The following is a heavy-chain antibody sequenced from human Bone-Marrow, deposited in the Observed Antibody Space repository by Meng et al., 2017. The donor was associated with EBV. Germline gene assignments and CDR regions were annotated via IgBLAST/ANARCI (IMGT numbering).Heavy chain of an antibody. D-gene: IGHD3-10*01. CDR2: LIPMSGAP. Sequence: QVQVVPAGAGVKKPGSSVKVSCWTSGGTFNSDAVSWVRQAPGQGLEWMGGLIPMSGAPHYAQKFQGRVTITADESTSTHYMDLSNLRSDDTAMYYCASESGRGFTPDYWGQGTLVTVSS. CDR3: ASESGRGFTPDY. CDR1: GGTFNSDA. J-gene: IGHJ4*02. V-gene: IGHV1-69*01.